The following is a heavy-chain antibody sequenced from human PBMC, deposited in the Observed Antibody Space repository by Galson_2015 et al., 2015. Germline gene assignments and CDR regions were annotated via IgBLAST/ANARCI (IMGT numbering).Heavy chain of an antibody. CDR3: AREEGDCSGGSCYSYFDY. CDR1: GFTFSSYA. V-gene: IGHV3-30-3*01. D-gene: IGHD2-15*01. CDR2: ISYDGSNK. J-gene: IGHJ4*02. Sequence: SLRLSCAASGFTFSSYAMHWVRQAPGKGLEWVAVISYDGSNKYYADSVKGRFTISRDSSKNTLYLQMNSLRAEDTAVYYCAREEGDCSGGSCYSYFDYWGQGTLVTVSS.